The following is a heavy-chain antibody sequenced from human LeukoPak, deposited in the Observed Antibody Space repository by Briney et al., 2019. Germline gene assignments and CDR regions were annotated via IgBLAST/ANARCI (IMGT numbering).Heavy chain of an antibody. CDR2: INSNGGST. J-gene: IGHJ5*02. CDR1: GFSFSSYA. D-gene: IGHD6-13*01. CDR3: ARVAAAGTAKWFDN. Sequence: GGSLRLSCAACGFSFSSYAMHWARQAPGKGLEHVSGINSNGGSTYYAKSVKGRFTISRDNSKNTLYLQMGSLSAEDMAVYYCARVAAAGTAKWFDNWGQGTLVTVSS. V-gene: IGHV3-64*01.